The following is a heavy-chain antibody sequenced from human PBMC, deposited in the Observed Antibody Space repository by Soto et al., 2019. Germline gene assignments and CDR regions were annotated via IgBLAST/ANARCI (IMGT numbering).Heavy chain of an antibody. CDR2: INPNSGGT. Sequence: GASVKVSCKASGYTFTGYYMHWVRQAPRQGLEWMGWINPNSGGTNYAQKFQGWVTMTRDKSTSAAYMELSSLRSEDTAVYYCARSGIAAAGTYYYYGMDVWGQGTTVTVSS. D-gene: IGHD6-13*01. CDR3: ARSGIAAAGTYYYYGMDV. V-gene: IGHV1-2*04. CDR1: GYTFTGYY. J-gene: IGHJ6*02.